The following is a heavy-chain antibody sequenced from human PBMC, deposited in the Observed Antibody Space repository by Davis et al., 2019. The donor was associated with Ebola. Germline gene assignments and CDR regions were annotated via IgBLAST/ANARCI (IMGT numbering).Heavy chain of an antibody. D-gene: IGHD3-10*01. CDR2: IYYSGST. CDR1: GGSISSSSYY. J-gene: IGHJ6*01. Sequence: SETLSLTCTVSGGSISSSSYYWSWIRQPPGKGLEWIGYIYYSGSTNYNPSLKSRVTISVDTSKNQFSLRLTSVTAADTGVYYCARGQTYGSMVYGLDVWGRGTTVTVSS. CDR3: ARGQTYGSMVYGLDV. V-gene: IGHV4-61*05.